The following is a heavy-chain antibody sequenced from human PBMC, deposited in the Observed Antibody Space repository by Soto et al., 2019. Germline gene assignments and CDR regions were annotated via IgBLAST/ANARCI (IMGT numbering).Heavy chain of an antibody. D-gene: IGHD6-19*01. CDR3: VGIRGQWLSFDY. J-gene: IGHJ4*02. CDR2: MYYTGSP. CDR1: GDSFTSLLYY. V-gene: IGHV4-39*02. Sequence: PSETLSLTCTVSGDSFTSLLYYWGWIRQSPGKGLEWLASMYYTGSPYYTPSLKSRVSISIDVSKNHFSLKLSSVTAADTAVYFCVGIRGQWLSFDYWGQGALVTVSS.